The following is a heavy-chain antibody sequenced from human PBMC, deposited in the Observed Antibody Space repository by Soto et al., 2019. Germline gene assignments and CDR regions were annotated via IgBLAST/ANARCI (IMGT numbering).Heavy chain of an antibody. V-gene: IGHV4-31*01. CDR2: IYYSGST. J-gene: IGHJ2*01. D-gene: IGHD3-22*01. CDR3: ASERGLYYYDSSGYYSHWYFDL. CDR1: GGSISSGGYY. Sequence: QVQLQESGPGLVKPSQTLSLTCTVSGGSISSGGYYWSWIRQHPGKGLEWIGYIYYSGSTYYNPSHKSPVTTSVDTFKDQFSRKLGVLTSADTAVYYCASERGLYYYDSSGYYSHWYFDLWGRGTLVTVSS.